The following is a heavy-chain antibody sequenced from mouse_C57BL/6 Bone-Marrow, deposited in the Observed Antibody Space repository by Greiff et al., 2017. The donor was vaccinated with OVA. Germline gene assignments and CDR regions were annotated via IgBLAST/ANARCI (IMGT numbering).Heavy chain of an antibody. CDR1: GFTFSDYG. D-gene: IGHD1-1*01. V-gene: IGHV5-17*01. CDR2: ISSGSSTI. J-gene: IGHJ2*01. CDR3: ARVTTVVDSDYFDY. Sequence: EVKLMESGGGLVQPGGSLKLSCAASGFTFSDYGMHWVRQAPEKGLEWVAYISSGSSTIYYADTVKGRFTISRDNAKNTLFLQMTSLRSEDTAMYYCARVTTVVDSDYFDYWGQGTTLTVSS.